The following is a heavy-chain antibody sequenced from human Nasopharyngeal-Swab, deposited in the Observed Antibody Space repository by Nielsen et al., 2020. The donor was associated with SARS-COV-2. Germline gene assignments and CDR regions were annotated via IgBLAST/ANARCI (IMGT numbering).Heavy chain of an antibody. CDR3: ATPVEVVPAAMPDYYYGMDV. J-gene: IGHJ6*02. CDR2: IYYSGST. CDR1: GGSISSSSYY. Sequence: SETLSLTCTVSGGSISSSSYYWGWIRQPPGKGLECIGSIYYSGSTYYNPSLKSRVTISVDTSKNQFSLKLSSVTAADTAVYYCATPVEVVPAAMPDYYYGMDVWGQGTTVTVSS. D-gene: IGHD2-2*01. V-gene: IGHV4-39*01.